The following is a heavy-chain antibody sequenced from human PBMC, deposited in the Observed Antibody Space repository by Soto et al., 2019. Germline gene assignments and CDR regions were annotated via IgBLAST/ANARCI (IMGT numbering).Heavy chain of an antibody. V-gene: IGHV1-3*01. D-gene: IGHD3-9*01. CDR2: INAGNGNT. CDR3: ARDTAGYWEYNWFDP. J-gene: IGHJ5*02. CDR1: GYTFTSYA. Sequence: GASVKVSCKASGYTFTSYAMHWVRQAPGQRLEWMGWINAGNGNTKYSQKFQGRVTITRDTSASTAYMELSSLRSEDTAMYYCARDTAGYWEYNWFDPWGQGTLVTVSS.